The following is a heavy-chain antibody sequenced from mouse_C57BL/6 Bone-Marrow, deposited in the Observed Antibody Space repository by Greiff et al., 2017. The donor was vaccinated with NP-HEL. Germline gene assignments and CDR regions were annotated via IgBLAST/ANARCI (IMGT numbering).Heavy chain of an antibody. Sequence: VKLQQPGAELVRPGTSVKLSCKASGYTFTSYWMHWVKQRPGQGLEWIGVIDPSDSYTNYNQKFKGKATLTVDTSSSTAYMQLSSLTSEDSAVYYCARQAYYSNYLYYAMDYWGQGTSVTVSS. J-gene: IGHJ4*01. CDR2: IDPSDSYT. CDR1: GYTFTSYW. CDR3: ARQAYYSNYLYYAMDY. V-gene: IGHV1-59*01. D-gene: IGHD2-5*01.